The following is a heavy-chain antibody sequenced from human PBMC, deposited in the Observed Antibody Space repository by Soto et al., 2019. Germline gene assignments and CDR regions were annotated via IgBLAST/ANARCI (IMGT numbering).Heavy chain of an antibody. V-gene: IGHV4-59*01. CDR2: IYYSGST. J-gene: IGHJ4*02. CDR1: GGSISIYY. CDR3: ARAGATVTTFDY. D-gene: IGHD4-17*01. Sequence: TCTVSGGSISIYYWSWIRQPPGKGLEWIGYIYYSGSTNYNPSLKSRVTISLDTSKNQFSLKLSSVTAADTAVYYCARAGATVTTFDYWGQGTLVTVSS.